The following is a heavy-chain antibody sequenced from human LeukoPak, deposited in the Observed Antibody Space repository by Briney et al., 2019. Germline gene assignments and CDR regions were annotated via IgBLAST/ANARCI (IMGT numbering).Heavy chain of an antibody. Sequence: ASVKVSCQTSGYTFSNYGIMWVRQAPVQGLEWMGWISAYTGKTKYVEKYEGRVTFTTDSSTNTAYMEMRRLTIDDTAVYYCARDEGEWESRNYWGQGTQVIVSS. CDR1: GYTFSNYG. V-gene: IGHV1-18*01. CDR3: ARDEGEWESRNY. D-gene: IGHD1-26*01. CDR2: ISAYTGKT. J-gene: IGHJ4*02.